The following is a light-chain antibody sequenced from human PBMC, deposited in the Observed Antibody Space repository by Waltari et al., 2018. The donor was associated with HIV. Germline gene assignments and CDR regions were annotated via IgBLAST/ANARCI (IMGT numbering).Light chain of an antibody. J-gene: IGKJ4*01. CDR3: HQYNKWPRGT. Sequence: VMTQSPATLSVSPGGRATRSCRASQSVGSYLAWYQQKPGQAPRLLIYGASTRATAIPTRFSGSGSGTEFTLTISSLQSEDFAVYYCHQYNKWPRGTFGGGTKVEV. V-gene: IGKV3-15*01. CDR1: QSVGSY. CDR2: GAS.